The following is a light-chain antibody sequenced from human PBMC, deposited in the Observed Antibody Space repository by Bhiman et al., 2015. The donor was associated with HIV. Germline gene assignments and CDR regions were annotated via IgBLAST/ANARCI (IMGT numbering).Light chain of an antibody. J-gene: IGLJ2*01. V-gene: IGLV2-14*01. CDR1: SSDVGGYNY. CDR2: DVS. Sequence: QPASVSGSPGQSITISCTGTSSDVGGYNYVSWYQQHPGKAPKVMIYDVSKRPSGVSNRFSGSKSANTASLTISGLQAEDEADYYCSSYASSSTLVFGGGTQLTVL. CDR3: SSYASSSTLV.